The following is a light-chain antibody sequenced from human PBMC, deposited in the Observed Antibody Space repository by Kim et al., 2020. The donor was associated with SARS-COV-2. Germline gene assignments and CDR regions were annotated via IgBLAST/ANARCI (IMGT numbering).Light chain of an antibody. J-gene: IGLJ2*01. Sequence: SYELTQPPSVSVSPGQTASITCSGDKLGDKYACWYQQKPGQSPVLVIYQDSKRPSGIPERFSGSNSGNTATLTISGTQAMDEADYYCRAWDSFTAVVFGGGTKLTVL. CDR3: RAWDSFTAVV. CDR2: QDS. V-gene: IGLV3-1*01. CDR1: KLGDKY.